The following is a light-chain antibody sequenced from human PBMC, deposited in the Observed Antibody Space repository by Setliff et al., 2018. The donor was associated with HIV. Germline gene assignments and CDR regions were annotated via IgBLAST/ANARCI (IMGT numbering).Light chain of an antibody. Sequence: ALTQPHSVSGSPGQSVTISCTGTSSDVGGYNYVSWYQQHPGKAPKLIIYDVTKRPSGVPDRFSGSKSGNTASLIISGLQAEDEALYYCCSYAGRYTDVFGTGTKGTVL. CDR2: DVT. CDR3: CSYAGRYTDV. J-gene: IGLJ1*01. V-gene: IGLV2-11*01. CDR1: SSDVGGYNY.